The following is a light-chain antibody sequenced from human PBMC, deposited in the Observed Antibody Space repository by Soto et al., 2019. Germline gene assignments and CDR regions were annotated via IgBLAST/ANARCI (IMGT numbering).Light chain of an antibody. J-gene: IGKJ2*01. V-gene: IGKV3-20*01. CDR2: GSS. CDR1: QSVSNNY. Sequence: EVVLTQSPGTLSLAAGERATLSCRASQSVSNNYFAWYQQKPGQAPRLLIFGSSDRATGIPDRFSGSGSGTDFTLTISRLEPVDFAVYYCHQYGSSPPYTFGQGTKLEIK. CDR3: HQYGSSPPYT.